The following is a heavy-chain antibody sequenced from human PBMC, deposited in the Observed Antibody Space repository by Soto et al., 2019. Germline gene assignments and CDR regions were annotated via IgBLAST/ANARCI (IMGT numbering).Heavy chain of an antibody. V-gene: IGHV4-31*03. CDR3: ASEVFTSQDAFDI. J-gene: IGHJ3*02. CDR1: GGSISSGGYY. Sequence: QVQLQESGPGLVKPSQTLSLTCTVSGGSISSGGYYWSWIRQHPGKGLEWIGYIYYGGSTYYNPSLKRRVTISVDTSKNQFSVKLSSVTAADTAVYYCASEVFTSQDAFDIWGQGTMVTVSS. CDR2: IYYGGST.